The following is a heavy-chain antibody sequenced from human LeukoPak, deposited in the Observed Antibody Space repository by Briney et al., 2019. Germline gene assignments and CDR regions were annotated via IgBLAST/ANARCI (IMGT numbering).Heavy chain of an antibody. Sequence: SRTLSLTCTVSGGSISSGDYYWSWIRQPPGKGLEWIGYIYYSGSTYYNPSLKSRVTISVDTSKNQFSLKLSSVTAADTAVYYCARVLTVNWFDPWGQGTLVTVSS. CDR1: GGSISSGDYY. V-gene: IGHV4-30-4*08. D-gene: IGHD3-9*01. CDR3: ARVLTVNWFDP. J-gene: IGHJ5*02. CDR2: IYYSGST.